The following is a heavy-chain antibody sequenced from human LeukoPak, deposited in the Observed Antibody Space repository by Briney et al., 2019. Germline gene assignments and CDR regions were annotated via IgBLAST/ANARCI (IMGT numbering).Heavy chain of an antibody. CDR3: ARDGRWLQSPEDYYMDV. CDR2: IIPIFGTA. V-gene: IGHV1-69*06. Sequence: GSSVKVSFKASGGTFSSYAISWVRQAPGQGLEWMGGIIPIFGTANYAQKFQGRVTITADKSTSTAYMELSSLRSEDTAVYYCARDGRWLQSPEDYYMDVWGKGTTVTVSS. D-gene: IGHD5-24*01. CDR1: GGTFSSYA. J-gene: IGHJ6*03.